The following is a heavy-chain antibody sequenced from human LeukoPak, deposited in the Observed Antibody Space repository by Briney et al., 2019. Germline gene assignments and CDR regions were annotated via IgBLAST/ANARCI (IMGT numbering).Heavy chain of an antibody. CDR2: ISYIGST. V-gene: IGHV4-59*11. CDR3: ARDLVTVTKGFDI. D-gene: IGHD4-17*01. Sequence: SETLSLTCAVSADSFSSHYWTWIRQPPGKGLEWIGYISYIGSTNYNPSLKSRVTISIDTSKDQFSLKLTSVTAADTAVYYCARDLVTVTKGFDIWGQGTMVSVSS. J-gene: IGHJ3*02. CDR1: ADSFSSHY.